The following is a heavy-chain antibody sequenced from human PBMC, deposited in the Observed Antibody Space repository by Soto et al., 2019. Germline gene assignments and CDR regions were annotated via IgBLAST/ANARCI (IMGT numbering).Heavy chain of an antibody. CDR1: GYSFTTYY. D-gene: IGHD2-15*01. CDR3: AGFCSAGGYPPGPWT. CDR2: INPNGGST. J-gene: IGHJ3*01. V-gene: IGHV1-46*03. Sequence: QVVPSGAEVRKPGASVKVSCKASGYSFTTYYIHWFRQAPGQGLEWMAIINPNGGSTNSAQKFQGRVAVTRDMSASTVQRELSRLPSDDTAVYYCAGFCSAGGYPPGPWTWGRAKMVTVSS.